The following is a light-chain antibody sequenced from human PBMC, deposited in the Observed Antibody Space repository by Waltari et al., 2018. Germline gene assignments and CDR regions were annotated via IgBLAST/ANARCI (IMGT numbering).Light chain of an antibody. V-gene: IGLV2-11*01. J-gene: IGLJ2*01. CDR3: CSYGGTYVA. CDR2: DVN. Sequence: QSALTQPRSVSGSPGPSVTISCTGTSSDVGGYNYVSWYQQHPGKAPKLMIYDVNERPSGVPDRFSGSKSGNTASLTISGLQAEDEADYYCCSYGGTYVAFGGGTKLTVL. CDR1: SSDVGGYNY.